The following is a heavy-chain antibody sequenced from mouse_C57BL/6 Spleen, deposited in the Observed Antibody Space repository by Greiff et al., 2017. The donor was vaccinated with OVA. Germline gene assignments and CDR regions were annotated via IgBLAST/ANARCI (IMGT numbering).Heavy chain of an antibody. CDR2: INPNNGGT. Sequence: EVQLQQSGPELVKPGASVKIPCKASGYTFTDYNMDWVKQSHGKSLEWIGDINPNNGGTIYNQKFKGKATLTVDKSSSTAYMELRSLTSEDTAVYYCARLPVVYGSEYYFDYWGQGTTLTVSS. D-gene: IGHD1-1*01. CDR1: GYTFTDYN. CDR3: ARLPVVYGSEYYFDY. V-gene: IGHV1-18*01. J-gene: IGHJ2*01.